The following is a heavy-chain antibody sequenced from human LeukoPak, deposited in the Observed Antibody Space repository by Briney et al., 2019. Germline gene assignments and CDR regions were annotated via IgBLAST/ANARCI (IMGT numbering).Heavy chain of an antibody. CDR2: IYHSGST. CDR1: GGSIRSGGYS. V-gene: IGHV4-30-2*01. Sequence: SETLSLTCAVSGGSIRSGGYSWSWIRQPPGKGLEWIGYIYHSGSTYYNPSLKSRVTISIDTSKNQFSLRLSSVTAADTAVYYCARGAAGYSYGWGQGTLVTVSS. J-gene: IGHJ4*02. CDR3: ARGAAGYSYG. D-gene: IGHD5-18*01.